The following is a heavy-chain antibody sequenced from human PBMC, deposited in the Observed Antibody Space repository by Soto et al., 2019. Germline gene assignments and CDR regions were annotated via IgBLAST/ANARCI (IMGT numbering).Heavy chain of an antibody. V-gene: IGHV4-34*01. CDR1: GGSFSGYY. Sequence: KTAETLSLTCAVYGGSFSGYYCSFIRHAPCKGLEWIVEINHSGSTNYNPSLRSRVTISVDTSKNQFSLKLSSVTAADTAVYYCARRPAAFGRYWFDPWGQGTLVTVSS. CDR2: INHSGST. D-gene: IGHD3-10*01. CDR3: ARRPAAFGRYWFDP. J-gene: IGHJ5*02.